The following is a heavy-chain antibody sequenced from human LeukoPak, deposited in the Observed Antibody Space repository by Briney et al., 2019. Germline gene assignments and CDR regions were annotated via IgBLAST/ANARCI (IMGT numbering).Heavy chain of an antibody. Sequence: GGSLRLSCAASGFTFTSYTMTWVRQAPGKGLEWVSGISDSGGSTHYADSVKGRFTISRGNSKNTLYLHMNSLRLEDTAVYWCAKTLWGLTLLSSDYWGQGTLVTVSS. CDR3: AKTLWGLTLLSSDY. D-gene: IGHD3-16*01. CDR2: ISDSGGST. J-gene: IGHJ4*02. CDR1: GFTFTSYT. V-gene: IGHV3-23*01.